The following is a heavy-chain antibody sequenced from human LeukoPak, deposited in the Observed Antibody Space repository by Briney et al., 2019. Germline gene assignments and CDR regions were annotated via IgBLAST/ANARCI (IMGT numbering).Heavy chain of an antibody. Sequence: ASVKVSCKASGYTFTGYYMHWVRQAPGQGLEWMGWINPNSGGTNYAQKFQGRVIMTRDTSISTAYMELSRLRSDDTAVYYCARGEYSSSWYEVDDAFDIWGQGTMVTVSS. J-gene: IGHJ3*02. V-gene: IGHV1-2*02. CDR3: ARGEYSSSWYEVDDAFDI. D-gene: IGHD6-13*01. CDR1: GYTFTGYY. CDR2: INPNSGGT.